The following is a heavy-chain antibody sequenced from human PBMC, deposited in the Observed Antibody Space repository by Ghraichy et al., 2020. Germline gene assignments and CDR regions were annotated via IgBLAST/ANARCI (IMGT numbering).Heavy chain of an antibody. J-gene: IGHJ6*02. CDR2: IYSGGST. CDR3: AREGVREGYGMDV. V-gene: IGHV3-66*01. CDR1: GFTVSGNY. Sequence: GGSLRLSCAASGFTVSGNYMSWVRQAPGKGLEWVSVIYSGGSTDFADSVKGRFTISRDNSKNTLYRQMNYLRADDTAVYYCAREGVREGYGMDVWGQGTTVTVSS. D-gene: IGHD3-10*01.